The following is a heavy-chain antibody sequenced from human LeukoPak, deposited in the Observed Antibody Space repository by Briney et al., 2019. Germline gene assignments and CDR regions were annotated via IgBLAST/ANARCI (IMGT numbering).Heavy chain of an antibody. CDR2: IYYSGST. Sequence: PSETLSLTCTVSGGSISSGGYYWSWIRQHPGKGLEWIGYIYYSGSTCYNPSLKSRVTISVDTSKNQFSLKLSSVTVADTAVYYCARDPTSPYGMDVWGKGTTVTVSS. D-gene: IGHD4-11*01. V-gene: IGHV4-31*03. CDR1: GGSISSGGYY. J-gene: IGHJ6*04. CDR3: ARDPTSPYGMDV.